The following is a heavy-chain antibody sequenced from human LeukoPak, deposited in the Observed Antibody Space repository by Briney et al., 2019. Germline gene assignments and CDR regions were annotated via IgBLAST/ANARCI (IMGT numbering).Heavy chain of an antibody. CDR1: GGTFSSYA. CDR3: ARDHPLTYGDTWFDP. Sequence: GASVKVSCKASGGTFSSYAISGVRQAAGQGLEWMGGIIPIFGTANYAQKFQGRVTITADESTSTAYMELSSLRSEDTAVYYCARDHPLTYGDTWFDPWGQGTLVTVSS. J-gene: IGHJ5*02. CDR2: IIPIFGTA. D-gene: IGHD4-17*01. V-gene: IGHV1-69*13.